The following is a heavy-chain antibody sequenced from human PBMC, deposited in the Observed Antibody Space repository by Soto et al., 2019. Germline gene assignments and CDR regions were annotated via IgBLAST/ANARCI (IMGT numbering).Heavy chain of an antibody. Sequence: GGSLRLSCSASGFTFSNYAMSWVRQAPGKGLEWVSVISGSGGSTYYADSVKGRFTISRDNSKNTLYLQMNSLRAEDTAVYYCAKDYYSRSWYNWFDPWGQGTLVTVSS. CDR1: GFTFSNYA. CDR2: ISGSGGST. CDR3: AKDYYSRSWYNWFDP. D-gene: IGHD6-13*01. V-gene: IGHV3-23*01. J-gene: IGHJ5*02.